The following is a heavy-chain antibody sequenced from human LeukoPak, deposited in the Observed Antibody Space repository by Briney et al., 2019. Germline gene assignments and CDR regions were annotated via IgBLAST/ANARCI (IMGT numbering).Heavy chain of an antibody. Sequence: GASVKVSCKASGYTFTSYAMHWVRQAPGQRLEWMGWINAGNGNTKYSQKFQGRITITRDTSASTAYMELSSLRSEDTAVYYCARGLTTHDFDYWGQGTLVTVSS. CDR1: GYTFTSYA. V-gene: IGHV1-3*01. D-gene: IGHD4-17*01. CDR3: ARGLTTHDFDY. CDR2: INAGNGNT. J-gene: IGHJ4*02.